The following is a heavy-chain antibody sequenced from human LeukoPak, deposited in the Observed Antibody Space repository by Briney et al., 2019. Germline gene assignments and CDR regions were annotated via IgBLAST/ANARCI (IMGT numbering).Heavy chain of an antibody. V-gene: IGHV1-18*01. CDR3: ARDWPYGDYGRDAFDI. J-gene: IGHJ3*02. CDR1: GYTFTSYG. CDR2: ISAYNGNT. D-gene: IGHD4-17*01. Sequence: ASVKVSCKASGYTFTSYGISWVRQAPGQGLEWMGWISAYNGNTNYAQKLQGRVTMTTDTSTSTAYMELRSLRSDDTAVYYCARDWPYGDYGRDAFDIWGQGTMVTVSS.